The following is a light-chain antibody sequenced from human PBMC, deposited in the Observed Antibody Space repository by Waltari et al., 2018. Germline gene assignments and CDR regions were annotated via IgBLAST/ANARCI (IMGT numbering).Light chain of an antibody. CDR3: QKYNDWPWT. CDR1: QSVGCT. CDR2: YAS. J-gene: IGKJ1*01. Sequence: ETVMMQSPATLFLSPGERATLSCSTSQSVGCTLAWYQQKPGKAPRLLIYYASSRATGIPDRFSGSGSGTEFTLTISSLDPEDVGVYYCQKYNDWPWTFGQGTKVEIK. V-gene: IGKV3D-15*01.